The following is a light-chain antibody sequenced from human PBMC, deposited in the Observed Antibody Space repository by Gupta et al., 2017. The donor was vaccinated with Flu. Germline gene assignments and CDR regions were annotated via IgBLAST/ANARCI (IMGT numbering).Light chain of an antibody. CDR3: SSYKSTNNFLV. Sequence: QSALTQPASVSGSPGQSINISCTGTSSDVGRSNSVSWYRQHPGKAPNLIFYDVSSRPSGVSSGFFGSKAGTTASTTTSGLQAEDGADYYCSSYKSTNNFLVFGTGTKLTVL. CDR2: DVS. V-gene: IGLV2-14*01. CDR1: SSDVGRSNS. J-gene: IGLJ1*01.